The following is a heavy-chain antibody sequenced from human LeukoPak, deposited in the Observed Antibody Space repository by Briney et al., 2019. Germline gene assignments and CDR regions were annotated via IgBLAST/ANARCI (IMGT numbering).Heavy chain of an antibody. CDR2: IYTSGST. D-gene: IGHD5-24*01. Sequence: SQNLSLTCTVSGGSISSGSYYWSWIRQPAGKGLEWIGRIYTSGSTNYNPSLKSRVTISVDTSKNQFSLKLSSVTAAVTAVYYCAREGLSRGGLQLLDYWGQGTLVTVSS. V-gene: IGHV4-61*02. J-gene: IGHJ4*02. CDR3: AREGLSRGGLQLLDY. CDR1: GGSISSGSYY.